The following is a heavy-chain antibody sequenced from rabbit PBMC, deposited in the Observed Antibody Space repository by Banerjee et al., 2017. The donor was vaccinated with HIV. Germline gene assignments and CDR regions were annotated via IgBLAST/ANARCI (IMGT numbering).Heavy chain of an antibody. Sequence: QLKESGGGLVQPGGSLKLSCKASGFTLNSYYMNWVRQAPGKGLEWIGYIDPIFGITYYANWVNGRFSISRENAQNTVFLQMTSLTAADTATYFCTRDGAGGSYFALWGPGTLVTVS. CDR3: TRDGAGGSYFAL. D-gene: IGHD8-1*01. CDR2: IDPIFGIT. V-gene: IGHV1S7*01. J-gene: IGHJ4*01. CDR1: GFTLNSYY.